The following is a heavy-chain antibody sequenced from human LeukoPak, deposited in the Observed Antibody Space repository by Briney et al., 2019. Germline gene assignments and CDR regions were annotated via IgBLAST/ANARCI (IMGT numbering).Heavy chain of an antibody. CDR1: GFTFSNAW. D-gene: IGHD2-15*01. J-gene: IGHJ5*02. V-gene: IGHV3-21*01. Sequence: PGGSLRLSCAASGFTFSNAWMNWVRRAPGKGLEWVSSISTSSSYIYYADPVRGRFTISRDNAKNALYLQMNSLRAEDTAVYSCARGADGVSSNSRGWFDPWGQGTLVTVSS. CDR3: ARGADGVSSNSRGWFDP. CDR2: ISTSSSYI.